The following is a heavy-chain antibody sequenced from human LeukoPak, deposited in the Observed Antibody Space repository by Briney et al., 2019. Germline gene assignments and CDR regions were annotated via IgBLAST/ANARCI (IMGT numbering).Heavy chain of an antibody. Sequence: GGSLRLSCAASGFTFSSYWMHWVRQAPGKGLVWVSRINSDGSSTSYADSVKGRFTISRDNAKNTLYLQMNSLRAEDTAVYYCARSAKKELFDYWGQGTLVTVSS. CDR2: INSDGSST. CDR3: ARSAKKELFDY. D-gene: IGHD1-7*01. CDR1: GFTFSSYW. J-gene: IGHJ4*02. V-gene: IGHV3-74*01.